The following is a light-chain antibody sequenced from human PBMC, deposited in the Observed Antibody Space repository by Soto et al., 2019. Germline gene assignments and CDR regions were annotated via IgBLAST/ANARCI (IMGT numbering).Light chain of an antibody. CDR2: EVS. V-gene: IGLV2-14*01. CDR3: SSYTSSSLYV. Sequence: QSALTQPASVSGSPGQSITISCTGTSSDVSGYNYVSWYQQHPGKAPKLMIYEVSNRPSGISNRFSGSKSGNTASLTISGLQAEDEADYYCSSYTSSSLYVFGTGTKLTVL. J-gene: IGLJ1*01. CDR1: SSDVSGYNY.